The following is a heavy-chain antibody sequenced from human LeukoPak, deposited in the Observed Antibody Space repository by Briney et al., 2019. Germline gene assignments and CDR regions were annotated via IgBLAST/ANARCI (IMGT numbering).Heavy chain of an antibody. J-gene: IGHJ4*02. D-gene: IGHD6-19*01. Sequence: GASVKVSCKASGYTFSHYGFSWVRQAAGQGLEWMGWISSYNGNTNYAQKLQGRVTINKDTSTSTAYMELRSMRSDDTAVYYCARAIEYNSGWSQRSDVTTFTTGAGFDYWGQGTLVTVSS. CDR3: ARAIEYNSGWSQRSDVTTFTTGAGFDY. CDR2: ISSYNGNT. CDR1: GYTFSHYG. V-gene: IGHV1-18*04.